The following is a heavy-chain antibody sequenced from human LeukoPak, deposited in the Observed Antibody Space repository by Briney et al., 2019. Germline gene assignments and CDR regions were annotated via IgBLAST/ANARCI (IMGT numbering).Heavy chain of an antibody. J-gene: IGHJ4*02. CDR3: ARGGSYPDY. CDR1: GFTFTKYW. V-gene: IGHV3-7*01. Sequence: GGSLRLSCAASGFTFTKYWMTWVRQAPGKGLEWVGNIKQDGSDKNYMDSVKGRFTISRDNTKNSVYLQMSSLRAEDTAVFYCARGGSYPDYWGQGTLVTVSS. D-gene: IGHD1-26*01. CDR2: IKQDGSDK.